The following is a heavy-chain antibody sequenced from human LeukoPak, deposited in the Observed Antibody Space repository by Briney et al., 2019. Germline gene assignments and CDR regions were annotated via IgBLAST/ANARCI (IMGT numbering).Heavy chain of an antibody. V-gene: IGHV4-59*11. Sequence: SETLSLTCTVSGGSITSHYWSWIRQPPGKGLEWIGCMCNSGSTNYNPSLKSRITISVDTSKSQFSLKLNSVTAADTAVYYCARGGDYSLGYYYYMDVWGKGTTVTVSS. D-gene: IGHD4-17*01. J-gene: IGHJ6*03. CDR2: MCNSGST. CDR3: ARGGDYSLGYYYYMDV. CDR1: GGSITSHY.